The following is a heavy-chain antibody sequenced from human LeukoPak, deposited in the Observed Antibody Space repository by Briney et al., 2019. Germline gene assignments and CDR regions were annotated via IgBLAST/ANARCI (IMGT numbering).Heavy chain of an antibody. J-gene: IGHJ4*02. CDR1: GYTFTSYY. D-gene: IGHD3-22*01. CDR3: ARDKRGYYDSSGYGDY. V-gene: IGHV1-46*01. CDR2: INPTGGST. Sequence: ASVKVSCKASGYTFTSYYMHWVRQAPGQGLEWMGLINPTGGSTGYAQKFQGRVTMTRDMSTSTVYMELSSLRSEDTAVYYCARDKRGYYDSSGYGDYWGQGTLVTVSS.